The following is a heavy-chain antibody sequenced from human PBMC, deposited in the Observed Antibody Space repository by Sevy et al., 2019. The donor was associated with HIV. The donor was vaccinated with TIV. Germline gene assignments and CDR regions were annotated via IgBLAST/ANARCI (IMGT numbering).Heavy chain of an antibody. CDR2: ITWNSGGI. D-gene: IGHD6-19*01. J-gene: IGHJ3*01. V-gene: IGHV3-9*01. CDR1: GFTFDDYA. CDR3: TKDRSSGWSRGFPFDF. Sequence: GGSLRLSCAASGFTFDDYAMHWVRQVPGKGLEWVSGITWNSGGIGYADSVKGRFTISRDNTKNSLYQQMNSLRAEDTALYYCTKDRSSGWSRGFPFDFWGQGTMVTVSS.